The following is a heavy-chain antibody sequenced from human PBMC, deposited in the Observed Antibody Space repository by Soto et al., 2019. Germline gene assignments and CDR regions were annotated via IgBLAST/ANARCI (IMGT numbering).Heavy chain of an antibody. V-gene: IGHV3-30-3*01. Sequence: AGGSLRLSCEGSGFTFSRHALHWVRQAPGKGLEWVAVVSKDGSVKYWIESVKGRFTLSRDNSKNTVYLEMNSLRPEDTGVYYCGRSSSGAVDDPFDLWGQGTQVTVS. J-gene: IGHJ4*02. CDR2: VSKDGSVK. CDR3: GRSSSGAVDDPFDL. D-gene: IGHD6-19*01. CDR1: GFTFSRHA.